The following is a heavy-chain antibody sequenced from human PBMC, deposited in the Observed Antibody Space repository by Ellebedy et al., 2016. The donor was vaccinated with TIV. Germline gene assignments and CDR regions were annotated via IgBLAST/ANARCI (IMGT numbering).Heavy chain of an antibody. Sequence: GESLKISCAASGFTFSSYNMNWVRQAPGKGLEWVSSISSNSGNKYCADSVEGRFTISRDNARNSLYLQMNSLRAEDTAVYYCARGADTTMVWGALDIWGQGTVVTVSS. CDR3: ARGADTTMVWGALDI. D-gene: IGHD5-18*01. CDR1: GFTFSSYN. J-gene: IGHJ3*02. V-gene: IGHV3-21*01. CDR2: ISSNSGNK.